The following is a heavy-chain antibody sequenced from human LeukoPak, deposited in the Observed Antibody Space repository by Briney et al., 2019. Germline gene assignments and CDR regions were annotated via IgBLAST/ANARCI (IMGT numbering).Heavy chain of an antibody. Sequence: PSETLSLTCTVSGGFISSSTYYWAWIRQPPGKGLEWVGNIFYSGSTYYNPSLKSRVTISVDTSKNQFSLKLTSVTAADTAVYYCARVSSSWPHYYFDYWGQGTLVTASS. CDR2: IFYSGST. CDR1: GGFISSSTYY. D-gene: IGHD6-13*01. CDR3: ARVSSSWPHYYFDY. V-gene: IGHV4-39*07. J-gene: IGHJ4*02.